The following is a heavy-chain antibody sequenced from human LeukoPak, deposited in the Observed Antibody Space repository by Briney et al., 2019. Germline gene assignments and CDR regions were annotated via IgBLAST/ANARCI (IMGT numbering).Heavy chain of an antibody. D-gene: IGHD3-3*01. Sequence: GGSLRLSCAASGFTFSSYSMNWVRQAPGKGLEWVSVISGSGDSTYYADSVKGRFTISRDISKNTLYLQMKSLRAGDTAVYYCAKDKTYDDFWSGHDAFDIWGQGTMVTVSS. CDR1: GFTFSSYS. V-gene: IGHV3-23*01. CDR2: ISGSGDST. J-gene: IGHJ3*02. CDR3: AKDKTYDDFWSGHDAFDI.